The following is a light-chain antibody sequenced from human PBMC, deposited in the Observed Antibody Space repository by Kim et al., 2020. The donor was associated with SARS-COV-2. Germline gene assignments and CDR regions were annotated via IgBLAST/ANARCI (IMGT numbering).Light chain of an antibody. V-gene: IGKV3-15*01. CDR2: AGS. J-gene: IGKJ3*01. Sequence: SVSPGETATLSCRASQSVSSNLAWYQQKPGQAPRLLIYAGSTRATGIPATFSGSGSGADFTLTISSLQSEDFAIYYCQQYNNWPFTFGPGTKVD. CDR3: QQYNNWPFT. CDR1: QSVSSN.